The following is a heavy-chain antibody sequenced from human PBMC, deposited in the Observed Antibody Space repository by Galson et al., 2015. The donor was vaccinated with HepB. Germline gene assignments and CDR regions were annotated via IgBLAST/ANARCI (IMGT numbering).Heavy chain of an antibody. D-gene: IGHD6-13*01. CDR1: GFTFSGSA. J-gene: IGHJ5*02. CDR2: IRSKANSYAT. CDR3: TRQYDSSSWYVAPWWFDP. Sequence: SLRLSCAASGFTFSGSAMHWVRQASGKGLEWVGRIRSKANSYATAYAASVKGRFTISRDDSKNTAYLQMNSLKTEDTAVYYCTRQYDSSSWYVAPWWFDPWGQGTLVTVSS. V-gene: IGHV3-73*01.